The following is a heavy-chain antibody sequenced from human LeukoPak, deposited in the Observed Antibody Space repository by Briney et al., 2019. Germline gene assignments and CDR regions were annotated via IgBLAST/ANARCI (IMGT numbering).Heavy chain of an antibody. Sequence: PSQTLSLTCTVSGDSISSGNNYWTWIRQPAGKGLEWIGRFYTSEMTYNPSLKSRVTISVDTSKNQFSLRLSSVTASDTAIYYCAGSRSGSGFGNWFDPWGQGTLVTVSS. J-gene: IGHJ5*02. CDR1: GDSISSGNNY. V-gene: IGHV4-61*02. CDR2: FYTSEMT. CDR3: AGSRSGSGFGNWFDP. D-gene: IGHD3-22*01.